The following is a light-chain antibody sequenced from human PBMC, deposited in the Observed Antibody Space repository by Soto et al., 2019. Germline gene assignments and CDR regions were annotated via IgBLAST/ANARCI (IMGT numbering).Light chain of an antibody. Sequence: EIVLTQSPATLSLSPGERATLSCRASQCVSYYLAWYQQIPGQAPRLLIYDASNRATGIPARFIGSGSGTEFSLIISRLEPEEFAVYYCQQRSNWPLTFCGVTKEEIK. V-gene: IGKV3-11*01. J-gene: IGKJ4*01. CDR3: QQRSNWPLT. CDR1: QCVSYY. CDR2: DAS.